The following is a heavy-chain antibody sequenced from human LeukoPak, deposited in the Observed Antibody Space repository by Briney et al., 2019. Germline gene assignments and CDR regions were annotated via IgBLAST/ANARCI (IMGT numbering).Heavy chain of an antibody. CDR1: GFTFSSYS. V-gene: IGHV3-48*02. J-gene: IGHJ6*03. CDR3: ARAQHDSSGSNNYYYYYYMDV. Sequence: SGGSLRLSCAASGFTFSSYSMNWVRQAPGKGLEWVSYISSSSSTIYYADSVKGRFTISRDNAKNSLYLQMNSLRDEDTAVYYCARAQHDSSGSNNYYYYYYMDVWGKGTTVTVSS. D-gene: IGHD3-22*01. CDR2: ISSSSSTI.